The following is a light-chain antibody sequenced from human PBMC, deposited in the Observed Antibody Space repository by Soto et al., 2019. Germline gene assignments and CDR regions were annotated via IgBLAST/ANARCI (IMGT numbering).Light chain of an antibody. J-gene: IGLJ1*01. Sequence: QSALTQARSVSGSPGQSVTISCTGTSSDVGGYNYVSWYQQHPGKAPKVMIYDVSERPSGVPDRFSGSKSGNTAYLTISRLQAEDEADYYCCSYAGSPRYVLGTGTKLTVL. CDR3: CSYAGSPRYV. CDR2: DVS. CDR1: SSDVGGYNY. V-gene: IGLV2-11*01.